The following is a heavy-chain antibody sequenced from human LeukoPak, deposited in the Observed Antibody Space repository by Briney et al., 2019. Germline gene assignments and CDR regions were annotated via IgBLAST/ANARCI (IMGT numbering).Heavy chain of an antibody. CDR1: SGSISSGSYY. Sequence: SETLSLTCTVSSGSISSGSYYWSWIRQPAGKGLEWIGRIYTGGSTNYNPSLKSRVTISVDTSKNQSSLKLSSVTAADTAVYYCARDSMVRGRFDPWGQGTLVTVSS. J-gene: IGHJ5*02. V-gene: IGHV4-61*02. D-gene: IGHD3-10*01. CDR3: ARDSMVRGRFDP. CDR2: IYTGGST.